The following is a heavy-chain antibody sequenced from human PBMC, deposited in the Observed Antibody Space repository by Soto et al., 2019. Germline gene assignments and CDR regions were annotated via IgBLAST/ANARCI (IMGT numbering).Heavy chain of an antibody. CDR1: GFTFSSYG. V-gene: IGHV3-33*01. J-gene: IGHJ3*02. CDR2: IWYDGSNK. D-gene: IGHD2-8*01. CDR3: ARARGLNDAFEI. Sequence: QVQLVESGGGVVQPGRSLRLSCAASGFTFSSYGMHWVRQAPGKGLEWVAVIWYDGSNKYYADSVKGRFTIPRDNSKNTLYLQMNSLRVEDTAVYYCARARGLNDAFEIWGQGTMVTVSS.